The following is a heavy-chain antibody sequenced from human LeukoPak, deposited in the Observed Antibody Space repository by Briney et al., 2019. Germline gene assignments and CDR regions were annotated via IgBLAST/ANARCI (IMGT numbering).Heavy chain of an antibody. V-gene: IGHV1-69*13. Sequence: SVKVSCKASGYTFTGYYMHWVRQAPGQGLEWMGGIIPIFGTANYAQKFQGRVTITADESTSTAYMELSSLRSEDTGVYYCARGVIPYSSFDYWGQGTLVTVSS. CDR3: ARGVIPYSSFDY. CDR2: IIPIFGTA. J-gene: IGHJ4*02. D-gene: IGHD6-13*01. CDR1: GYTFTGYY.